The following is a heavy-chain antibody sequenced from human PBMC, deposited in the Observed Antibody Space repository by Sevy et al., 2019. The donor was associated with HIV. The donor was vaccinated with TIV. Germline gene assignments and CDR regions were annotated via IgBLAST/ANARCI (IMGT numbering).Heavy chain of an antibody. CDR2: INPSDVST. V-gene: IGHV1-46*03. CDR1: GYTFTNYY. Sequence: ASVKVSCKASGYTFTNYYMHWVRQAPGQGLEWMGIINPSDVSTVYAQKFQGRVTMTRDTSTSTVYMELSSLRSDDTAVYYCGMTSPRGGFDHWGQGALVTVSS. J-gene: IGHJ4*02. CDR3: GMTSPRGGFDH. D-gene: IGHD3-16*01.